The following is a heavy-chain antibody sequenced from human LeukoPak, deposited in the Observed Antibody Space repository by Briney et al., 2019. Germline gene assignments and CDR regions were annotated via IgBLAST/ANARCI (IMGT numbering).Heavy chain of an antibody. CDR2: IRYDGSKK. CDR3: AKVRRVPAATYFDY. D-gene: IGHD2-2*01. V-gene: IGHV3-30*02. CDR1: GFTFSSYG. J-gene: IGHJ4*02. Sequence: GGSLRLSCAASGFTFSSYGMHWVRQAPGKGLEGVAFIRYDGSKKYYADSVKGRFTISRDNSKNTLYLQMNSLRAEDTAVYYCAKVRRVPAATYFDYWGQGTLVTVSS.